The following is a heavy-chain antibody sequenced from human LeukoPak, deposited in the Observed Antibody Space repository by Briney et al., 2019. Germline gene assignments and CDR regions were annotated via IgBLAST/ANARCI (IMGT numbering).Heavy chain of an antibody. V-gene: IGHV3-7*05. J-gene: IGHJ4*02. Sequence: GGSLRLSCAASGFTFSTYWMSWVRQAPGKGLEWVAHINEDGSKKEYVDSVKGRFTVSRENAKNSLYLQMNGLRAEDTAVYYCARGHTHFDYWGQGTLVTVSS. CDR1: GFTFSTYW. CDR3: ARGHTHFDY. CDR2: INEDGSKK. D-gene: IGHD2-2*02.